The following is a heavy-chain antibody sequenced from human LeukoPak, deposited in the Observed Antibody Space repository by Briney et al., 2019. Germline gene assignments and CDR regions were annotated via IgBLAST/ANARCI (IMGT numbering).Heavy chain of an antibody. CDR2: ISGSGGST. Sequence: GGSLRLSCAASGFTFSSYAMSWVRQAPGKGLEWVSAISGSGGSTYYADSVKGRFTISRGNSKNTLYLQMNSLRAEDTAVYYCATKGKGYCSGGSCYSGDHWGQGTLVTVSS. D-gene: IGHD2-15*01. CDR1: GFTFSSYA. J-gene: IGHJ4*02. CDR3: ATKGKGYCSGGSCYSGDH. V-gene: IGHV3-23*01.